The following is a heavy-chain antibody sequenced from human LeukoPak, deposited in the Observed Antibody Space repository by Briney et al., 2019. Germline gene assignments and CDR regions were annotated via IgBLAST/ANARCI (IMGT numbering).Heavy chain of an antibody. CDR1: GFTFSSYS. CDR3: AKVPIVVVPAAMRDIDY. Sequence: GGSLRLSCAASGFTFSSYSMSWVRQAPGKGLEWVSAISGSGGTTYYADSVKGRFTISRDNSKNTLYLQMNSLRAEDTAVYYCAKVPIVVVPAAMRDIDYWGQGTLVAVSS. CDR2: ISGSGGTT. D-gene: IGHD2-2*01. J-gene: IGHJ4*02. V-gene: IGHV3-23*01.